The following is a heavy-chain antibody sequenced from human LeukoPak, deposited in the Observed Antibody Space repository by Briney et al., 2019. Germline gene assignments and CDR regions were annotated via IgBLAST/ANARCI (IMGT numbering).Heavy chain of an antibody. Sequence: SETLSLTCTVSGGSISSGDYYWSWIRQPPGKGLEWLGYIYYSGSTYYNPSLKSRVTISVDTSKNQFSLKLSSVTAADTAVYYCARVTYQYDTSGYLPGAPFDYWGQGTLVTVSS. V-gene: IGHV4-30-4*01. J-gene: IGHJ4*02. CDR2: IYYSGST. D-gene: IGHD3-22*01. CDR3: ARVTYQYDTSGYLPGAPFDY. CDR1: GGSISSGDYY.